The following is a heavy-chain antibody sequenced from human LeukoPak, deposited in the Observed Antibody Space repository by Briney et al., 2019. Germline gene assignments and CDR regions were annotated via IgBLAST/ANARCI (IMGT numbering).Heavy chain of an antibody. CDR1: GGSISSYY. D-gene: IGHD3-3*01. Sequence: PSETLSLTCTVSGGSISSYYWSWIRQPPGKGLEWIGYIYYSGSANYNPSLKSRVTISVDTSKNQFSLKLSSVTAADTAVYYCARAFYDFWSGPDRLYYYYGMDVWGQGTTVTVSS. CDR3: ARAFYDFWSGPDRLYYYYGMDV. CDR2: IYYSGSA. V-gene: IGHV4-59*01. J-gene: IGHJ6*02.